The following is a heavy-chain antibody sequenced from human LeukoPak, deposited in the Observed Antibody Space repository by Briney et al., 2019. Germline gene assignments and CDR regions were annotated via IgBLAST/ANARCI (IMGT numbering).Heavy chain of an antibody. CDR3: ARGSAPWFGELYLLDY. Sequence: ASVKVSCKASGYTFTSYGISWVRQAPGQGLEWMGWISAYNGNTNYAQKLQGRVTMTTDTSTSTAYMELRSLRSDDTAVYYCARGSAPWFGELYLLDYWGQGILVTVSS. CDR1: GYTFTSYG. V-gene: IGHV1-18*01. D-gene: IGHD3-10*01. CDR2: ISAYNGNT. J-gene: IGHJ4*02.